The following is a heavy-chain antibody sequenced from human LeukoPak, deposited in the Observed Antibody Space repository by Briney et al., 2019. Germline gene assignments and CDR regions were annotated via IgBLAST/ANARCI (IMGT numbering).Heavy chain of an antibody. V-gene: IGHV3-53*01. Sequence: GGSLRLSCAASGFTVSSNYMSWVRQAPGKGLEWVSVIYSGGSTYYADSVKGRFTISRDNSKNTLYLQMNSLRAEDTAVYYCARDLMVRGVITKPGDYWGQGTLVTVSS. CDR2: IYSGGST. CDR3: ARDLMVRGVITKPGDY. J-gene: IGHJ4*02. D-gene: IGHD3-10*01. CDR1: GFTVSSNY.